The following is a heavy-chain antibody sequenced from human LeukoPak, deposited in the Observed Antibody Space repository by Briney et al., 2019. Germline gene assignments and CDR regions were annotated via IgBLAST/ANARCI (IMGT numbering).Heavy chain of an antibody. CDR1: GGTFSSYA. J-gene: IGHJ6*02. CDR3: ARGCGGDCYSEDYYYGMDV. Sequence: PAASVKVSCKASGGTFSSYAISWVRQAPGQGLEWMGRSIPIFGIANYAQKFQGRVTITADKSTSTAYMELSSLRSEDTAVYYCARGCGGDCYSEDYYYGMDVWGQGTTVTVSS. D-gene: IGHD2-21*02. CDR2: SIPIFGIA. V-gene: IGHV1-69*04.